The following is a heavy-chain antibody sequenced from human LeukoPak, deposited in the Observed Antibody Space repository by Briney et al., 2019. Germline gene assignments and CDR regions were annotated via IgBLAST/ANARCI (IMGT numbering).Heavy chain of an antibody. CDR2: IYYSGST. V-gene: IGHV4-59*01. CDR1: GGSISSYY. D-gene: IGHD6-13*01. J-gene: IGHJ5*02. CDR3: ARGTAAAGTFWFDP. Sequence: SETLSLTCTVSGGSISSYYWSWIRQPPGKGLEWIGYIYYSGSTNYNPSLKSRVTISVDTSKNQFSLKLSSVTAADTAVYYCARGTAAAGTFWFDPWGRGSLVTVSS.